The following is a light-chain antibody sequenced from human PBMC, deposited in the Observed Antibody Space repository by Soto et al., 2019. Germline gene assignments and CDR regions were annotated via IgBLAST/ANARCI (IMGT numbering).Light chain of an antibody. J-gene: IGLJ2*01. V-gene: IGLV2-14*03. CDR2: DVR. CDR1: SSDVGGYNF. Sequence: QSALTQPASVSGSPGQSITISCTGTSSDVGGYNFVSWYQQHPGKAPKFIIYDVRNRPSGVSNRFSGSRSGNTASLTISGLQAEDEADYYCSSYPSSSPVIFGGGTQLTVL. CDR3: SSYPSSSPVI.